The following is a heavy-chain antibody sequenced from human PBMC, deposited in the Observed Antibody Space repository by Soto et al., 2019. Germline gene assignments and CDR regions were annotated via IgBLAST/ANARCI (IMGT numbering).Heavy chain of an antibody. V-gene: IGHV3-23*01. CDR1: GFTFSSYA. D-gene: IGHD3-22*01. J-gene: IGHJ4*02. Sequence: GGSLRLSCAASGFTFSSYAMSWVRQAPGKGLEWVSAISGSGGSTYYADSVKGRFTISRDNSKNTLYLQMNSLRAEDTAVYYCAKVNTMIVVVITTDGGYWGQGTLVTVSS. CDR3: AKVNTMIVVVITTDGGY. CDR2: ISGSGGST.